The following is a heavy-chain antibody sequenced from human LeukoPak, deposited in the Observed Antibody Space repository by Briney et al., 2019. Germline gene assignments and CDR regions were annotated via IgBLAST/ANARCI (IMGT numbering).Heavy chain of an antibody. Sequence: PGGSLRLSCAASGFTFSSYAMSWVRQAPGKGLEWVSAISGSGGSTYYADSVKGRFTISRDNSKNTLYLQMNSLRAEDTAVYYCAKVGYYESSGYYGRGWFDPWGQGTLVTVSS. V-gene: IGHV3-23*01. CDR2: ISGSGGST. CDR3: AKVGYYESSGYYGRGWFDP. D-gene: IGHD3-22*01. J-gene: IGHJ5*02. CDR1: GFTFSSYA.